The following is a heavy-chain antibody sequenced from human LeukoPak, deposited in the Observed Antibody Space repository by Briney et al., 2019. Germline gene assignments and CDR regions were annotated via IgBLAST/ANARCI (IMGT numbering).Heavy chain of an antibody. CDR2: ISSSSSTI. CDR1: GFTFSSYS. V-gene: IGHV3-48*04. Sequence: GGSLRLSCAASGFTFSSYSMNWVRQAPGKGLEWVSYISSSSSTIYYADSVKGRFTISRDNAKNSLYLQMNSLRAEDTAVYYCAREYCSGGSCYPYYFDYWGQGTLVTVSS. J-gene: IGHJ4*02. D-gene: IGHD2-15*01. CDR3: AREYCSGGSCYPYYFDY.